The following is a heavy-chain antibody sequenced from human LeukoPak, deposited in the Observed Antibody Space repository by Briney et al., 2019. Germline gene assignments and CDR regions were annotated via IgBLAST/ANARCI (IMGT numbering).Heavy chain of an antibody. CDR3: ARVMVRGVSYYYYGMDV. CDR1: GFTFSSYS. Sequence: GGSLRLSCAASGFTFSSYSMNWVRQAPGKGLEWVSSISSSSSHIYYADSVKGRFTISRDNAKNSLYLQMNSLRAEDTAVYYCARVMVRGVSYYYYGMDVWGQGTTVTVSS. D-gene: IGHD3-10*01. CDR2: ISSSSSHI. V-gene: IGHV3-21*01. J-gene: IGHJ6*02.